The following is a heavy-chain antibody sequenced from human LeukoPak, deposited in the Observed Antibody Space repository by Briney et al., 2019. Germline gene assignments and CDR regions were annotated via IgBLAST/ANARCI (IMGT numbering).Heavy chain of an antibody. CDR3: ATSPYYYDSSGYQRWIDY. J-gene: IGHJ4*02. CDR2: INPSDGTR. D-gene: IGHD3-22*01. CDR1: GYTFSTYY. V-gene: IGHV1-46*01. Sequence: ASVKVSCKASGYTFSTYYIHWVRQAPGQGLEWMAIINPSDGTRGSAQRFQDRVTVTRDTSTSTVAMELSSLRPEDTAVYYCATSPYYYDSSGYQRWIDYWGQGTLVTVSS.